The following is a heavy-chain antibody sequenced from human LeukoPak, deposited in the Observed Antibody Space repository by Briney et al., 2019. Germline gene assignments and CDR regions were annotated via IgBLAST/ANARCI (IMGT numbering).Heavy chain of an antibody. V-gene: IGHV4-59*08. J-gene: IGHJ4*02. D-gene: IGHD6-19*01. CDR1: GGSISSYY. CDR3: ARRVAVAGPLDY. Sequence: PSETLSLTCTVSGGSISSYYWSWIRQPPGKGLEWIGYIYYTGSTNYNPSLKSRVTISVDTSKNQFSLKLSSVTAADTAGYYCARRVAVAGPLDYWGQGTLVPVSS. CDR2: IYYTGST.